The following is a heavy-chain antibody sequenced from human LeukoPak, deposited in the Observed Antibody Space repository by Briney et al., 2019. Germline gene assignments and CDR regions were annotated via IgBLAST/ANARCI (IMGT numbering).Heavy chain of an antibody. J-gene: IGHJ6*02. Sequence: VSVKVSCKASGYTFTGYYMHWVRQAPGQGLEWMGWINPNSGGTNYAQKFQGWVTMTRDTSISTAYMELSSLRSEDTAVYYCARVPSTRHYYGSGSPFNYYYYGMDVWGQGTTVTVSS. CDR1: GYTFTGYY. V-gene: IGHV1-2*04. CDR3: ARVPSTRHYYGSGSPFNYYYYGMDV. CDR2: INPNSGGT. D-gene: IGHD3-10*01.